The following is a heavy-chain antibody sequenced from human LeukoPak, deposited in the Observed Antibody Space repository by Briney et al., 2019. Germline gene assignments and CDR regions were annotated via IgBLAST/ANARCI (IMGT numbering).Heavy chain of an antibody. V-gene: IGHV3-21*01. CDR2: ISSSSSYI. CDR3: ARDWWGPAPKGRYWFDP. Sequence: GGSLRLSCAASGFTFSSYAMSWVRQAPGKGLEWVSSISSSSSYIYYADSVKGRFTISRDNAKNSLYLQMNSLRAEDTAVYYCARDWWGPAPKGRYWFDPWGQGTLVSVSS. CDR1: GFTFSSYA. J-gene: IGHJ5*02. D-gene: IGHD2-2*01.